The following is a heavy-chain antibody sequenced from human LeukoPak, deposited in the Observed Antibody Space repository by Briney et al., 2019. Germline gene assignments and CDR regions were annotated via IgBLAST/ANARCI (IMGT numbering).Heavy chain of an antibody. CDR3: AKVDTGILRYYYFDY. D-gene: IGHD5-18*01. CDR2: ISSSGSTI. Sequence: GGSLRLSCAASGFTFSSYEMNWVRQAPGKGLEWVSYISSSGSTIYYADSVKGRFTISRDNSKNTPYLQTNSLRAEDTAVYYCAKVDTGILRYYYFDYWGQGTLVTVSS. CDR1: GFTFSSYE. V-gene: IGHV3-48*03. J-gene: IGHJ4*02.